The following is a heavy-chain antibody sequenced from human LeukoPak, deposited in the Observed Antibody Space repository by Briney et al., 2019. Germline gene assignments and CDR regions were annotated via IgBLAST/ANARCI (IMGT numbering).Heavy chain of an antibody. CDR2: IIPIFGTA. J-gene: IGHJ6*03. D-gene: IGHD5-12*01. CDR3: ASGLRLTRGYYYYYYMDV. V-gene: IGHV1-69*05. CDR1: GGTFSSYA. Sequence: SVKVSCKASGGTFSSYAISWVRQAPGQGLEWMGGIIPIFGTASYAQKFQGRVTITTDESTSTAYMELSSLRSEDTAVYYCASGLRLTRGYYYYYYMDVWGKGTTVTVSS.